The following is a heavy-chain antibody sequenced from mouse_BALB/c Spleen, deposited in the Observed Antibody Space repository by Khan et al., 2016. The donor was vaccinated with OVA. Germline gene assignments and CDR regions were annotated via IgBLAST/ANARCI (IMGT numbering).Heavy chain of an antibody. CDR3: SRGGTGGLSY. V-gene: IGHV5-15*02. J-gene: IGHJ3*01. D-gene: IGHD3-1*01. CDR2: ISSLAYNF. Sequence: EVELVESGGGLVQPGGSRKLSCAASGFTFSDYGMAWIRQGPGKGPEWITFISSLAYNFYYADTVTGRFTISRENAKNTLFLEMNSLRAEDTAMYDWSRGGTGGLSYWGQGTLVTVSA. CDR1: GFTFSDYG.